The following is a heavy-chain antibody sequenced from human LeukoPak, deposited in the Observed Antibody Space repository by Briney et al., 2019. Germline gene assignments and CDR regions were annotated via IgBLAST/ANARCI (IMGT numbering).Heavy chain of an antibody. CDR3: ARELGGGHFDY. D-gene: IGHD2-15*01. J-gene: IGHJ4*02. Sequence: ASVKVSCKASGYTFTSDFIHWVRQAPGQGLEWMGAINSSGDNTWYAQRFQGRVTMTRDTSSNTVYLELISLRSEDTAVYYCARELGGGHFDYWGQGALVTVSS. V-gene: IGHV1-46*01. CDR2: INSSGDNT. CDR1: GYTFTSDF.